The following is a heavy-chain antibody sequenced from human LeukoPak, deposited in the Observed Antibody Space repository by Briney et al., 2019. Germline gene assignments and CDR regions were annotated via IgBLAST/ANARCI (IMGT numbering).Heavy chain of an antibody. CDR2: IYWDDNK. V-gene: IGHV2-5*02. CDR3: AHYGDYRFMYYFDH. Sequence: SGPTLVNPTQTLTLTCTFSGFSLSTSGVGVGWIRQPPGKALEWLALIYWDDNKPYNPSLKSRLTITKDASKNQVVLTMTNTDPVDTATYYCAHYGDYRFMYYFDHWGQGTLVTVSS. CDR1: GFSLSTSGVG. D-gene: IGHD4-17*01. J-gene: IGHJ4*02.